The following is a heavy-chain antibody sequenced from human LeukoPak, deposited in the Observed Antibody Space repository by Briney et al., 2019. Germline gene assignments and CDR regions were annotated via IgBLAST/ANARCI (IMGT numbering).Heavy chain of an antibody. V-gene: IGHV3-30*18. CDR1: GFTFSSYG. Sequence: GRSLRLSCAASGFTFSSYGMHWVRQAPGKGLEWVAAISYDETTKYNVDSVKGRFTISRDNSKNTLYLQMNSLRAEDTAVYYCAKQPPRIAIFDYWGQGTLVTVSS. D-gene: IGHD1-14*01. CDR2: ISYDETTK. CDR3: AKQPPRIAIFDY. J-gene: IGHJ4*02.